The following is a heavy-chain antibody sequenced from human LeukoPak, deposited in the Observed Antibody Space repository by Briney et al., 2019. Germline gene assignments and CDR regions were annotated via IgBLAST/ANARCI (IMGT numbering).Heavy chain of an antibody. CDR1: GGTFSSYT. D-gene: IGHD1-26*01. V-gene: IGHV1-69*02. CDR2: IIPILGIA. Sequence: SVKVSCKASGGTFSSYTISWVRQAPGQGLEWMGRIIPILGIANYAQRFQGRVTITADKSTSTAYMELSSLRSEDTAVYYCARALIVGATIGAFQHWGQGTLVTVSS. J-gene: IGHJ1*01. CDR3: ARALIVGATIGAFQH.